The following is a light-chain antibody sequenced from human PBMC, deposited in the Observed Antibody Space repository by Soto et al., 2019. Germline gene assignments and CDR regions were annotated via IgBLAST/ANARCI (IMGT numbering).Light chain of an antibody. CDR2: DVS. J-gene: IGLJ1*01. CDR1: SSDVGGYNY. V-gene: IGLV2-11*01. CDR3: CSYAGSYTYV. Sequence: QSVLTQPRSVSGSPGQSVTISCTGTSSDVGGYNYVSWYQQHPGKAPKLMIYDVSKRPSGVPDRFSGSKSGNKASLTISGLQAEDEADYYCCSYAGSYTYVFGTGTKVTVL.